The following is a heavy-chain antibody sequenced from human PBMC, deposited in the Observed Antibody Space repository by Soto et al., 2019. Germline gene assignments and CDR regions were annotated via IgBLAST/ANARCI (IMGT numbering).Heavy chain of an antibody. CDR1: GYTFTSYG. CDR2: ISAYNGNT. D-gene: IGHD2-15*01. CDR3: ARASNRYCSGGSCPNAY. Sequence: QVQLVQSGAEVKKPGASVKVSCKASGYTFTSYGISWVRQAPGQGLEWMGWISAYNGNTNYAQKLQGRVTMTTDTSTSTAYMELRRLRSDDTAVYYCARASNRYCSGGSCPNAYWGQGTLVTVSS. V-gene: IGHV1-18*01. J-gene: IGHJ4*02.